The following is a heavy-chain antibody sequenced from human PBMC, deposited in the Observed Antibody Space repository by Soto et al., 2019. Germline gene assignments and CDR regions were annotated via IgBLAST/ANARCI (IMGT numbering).Heavy chain of an antibody. CDR3: ARTTAVPNTLRSRYFFDY. J-gene: IGHJ4*02. V-gene: IGHV4-61*01. D-gene: IGHD4-17*01. CDR2: VYYSGTT. CDR1: GGSVSNKTYY. Sequence: QVQLQESGPGLLKPSETLSLTCSVSGGSVSNKTYYWSWIRQPPGKRLEWIGYVYYSGTTNYNPSLKSRVTISVHMSKNQFSQRLSSVTAADTALYFCARTTAVPNTLRSRYFFDYWGQGTTVTVSS.